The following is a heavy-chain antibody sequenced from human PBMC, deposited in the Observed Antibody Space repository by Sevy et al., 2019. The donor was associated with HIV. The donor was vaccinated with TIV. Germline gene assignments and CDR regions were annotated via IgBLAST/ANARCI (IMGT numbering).Heavy chain of an antibody. D-gene: IGHD2-8*01. V-gene: IGHV3-23*01. CDR3: AREGCTKPHDY. CDR2: LSFGCGEI. CDR1: GFTFSKYS. J-gene: IGHJ4*02. Sequence: GGSLLSCAASGFTFSKYSMSWVRQPPGKGLEWVSTLSFGCGEINYADSVKGRFTISRDNSKSSVYLQMNNLRPEDTAVYYCAREGCTKPHDYWGQGTLLTVSS.